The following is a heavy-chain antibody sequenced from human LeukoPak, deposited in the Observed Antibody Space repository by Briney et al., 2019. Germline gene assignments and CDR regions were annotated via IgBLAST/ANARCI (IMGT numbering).Heavy chain of an antibody. V-gene: IGHV4-39*07. CDR1: GGSISSSSYY. J-gene: IGHJ4*02. CDR2: IYYSGST. CDR3: ARGYFDWLGQSPTAFDY. Sequence: PSETLSLTCTVSGGSISSSSYYWGWIRQPPGKGLEWIGSIYYSGSTYYNPSLKSRVTISVDTSKNQFSLKLSSVTAADTAVYYCARGYFDWLGQSPTAFDYWGQGTLVTVSS. D-gene: IGHD3-9*01.